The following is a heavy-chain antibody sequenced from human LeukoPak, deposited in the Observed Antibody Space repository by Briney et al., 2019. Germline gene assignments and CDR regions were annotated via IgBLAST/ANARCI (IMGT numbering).Heavy chain of an antibody. CDR1: GYTLSDYY. CDR2: INPNSGGT. CDR3: ARDGFDI. J-gene: IGHJ3*02. Sequence: GASVKVSCKASGYTLSDYYMHWVRQARGQGLEWMGWINPNSGGTNYAQKFQGRVTMTRDTSISTAYMELSRLRSDDTAIYHCARDGFDIWGQGTMVTVSS. V-gene: IGHV1-2*02.